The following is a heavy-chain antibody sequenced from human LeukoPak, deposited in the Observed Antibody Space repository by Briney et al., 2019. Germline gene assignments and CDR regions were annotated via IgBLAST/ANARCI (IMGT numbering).Heavy chain of an antibody. CDR3: ARAPQYVGYRSPHPSGRLADY. D-gene: IGHD2-2*03. Sequence: ASVKVSCKASGYTFTGYYMHWVRQAPGQGLEWMGWINPNRGGTNYAQKFQGRVTMTRDTSISTAYMELSRLRSDDTAVYYCARAPQYVGYRSPHPSGRLADYWGQGTLVTVSS. CDR1: GYTFTGYY. CDR2: INPNRGGT. J-gene: IGHJ4*02. V-gene: IGHV1-2*02.